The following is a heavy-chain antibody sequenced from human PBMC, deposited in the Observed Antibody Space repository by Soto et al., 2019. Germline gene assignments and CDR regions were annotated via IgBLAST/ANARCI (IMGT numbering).Heavy chain of an antibody. Sequence: GGSLRLSCAASGFTFSSYAMSWVRQAPGKGLEWVSAISGSGGSTYYADSVKGRFTISRDNSKNTLYLQMNSLRAEDTAVYYCAKEMNSIGYDFWSGSKTSLPSPFDYWGQGTLVTVSS. CDR3: AKEMNSIGYDFWSGSKTSLPSPFDY. J-gene: IGHJ4*02. CDR1: GFTFSSYA. V-gene: IGHV3-23*01. CDR2: ISGSGGST. D-gene: IGHD3-3*01.